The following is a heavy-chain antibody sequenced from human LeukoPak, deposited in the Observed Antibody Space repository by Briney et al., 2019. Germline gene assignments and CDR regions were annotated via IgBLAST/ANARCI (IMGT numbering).Heavy chain of an antibody. V-gene: IGHV3-48*02. J-gene: IGHJ4*02. D-gene: IGHD6-19*01. Sequence: PGGSLRLSCAASGFTFSSYSMNWVRQAPGKGLEWVSHITASGTAMFYADSVKGRFTIPRDNAKNSLYLQMNSLRDEDTAVYYCVRNLAVAGTCFDSWGQGTLVTVSS. CDR3: VRNLAVAGTCFDS. CDR1: GFTFSSYS. CDR2: ITASGTAM.